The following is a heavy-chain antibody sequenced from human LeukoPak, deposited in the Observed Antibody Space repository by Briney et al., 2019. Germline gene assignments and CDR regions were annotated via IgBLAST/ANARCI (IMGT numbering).Heavy chain of an antibody. V-gene: IGHV4-39*07. Sequence: SETLSLTCTVSGGSINTPNYYWGWIRQTPGKGLEWIGNIFYSGGTYYSPSLTSRLTISLDTSRNQFSLKLNSVTAADTAVYYCAKGLPYSGYDYWFDPWGQGTLVTVSS. CDR2: IFYSGGT. CDR3: AKGLPYSGYDYWFDP. D-gene: IGHD5-12*01. J-gene: IGHJ5*02. CDR1: GGSINTPNYY.